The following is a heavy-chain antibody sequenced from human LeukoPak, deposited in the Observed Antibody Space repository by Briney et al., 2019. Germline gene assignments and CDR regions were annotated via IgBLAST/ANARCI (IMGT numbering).Heavy chain of an antibody. CDR2: ISDSGGST. Sequence: GGSLRLSCAASGFTFSSYVMSWFRQAPGKGLEWVSFISDSGGSTYYADSVKGRFAISRDNSKNTLYLQMSSLRAEDTAIYYCAKDASARPSDYWGPGTLVTVSS. D-gene: IGHD3-3*01. CDR1: GFTFSSYV. CDR3: AKDASARPSDY. J-gene: IGHJ4*02. V-gene: IGHV3-23*01.